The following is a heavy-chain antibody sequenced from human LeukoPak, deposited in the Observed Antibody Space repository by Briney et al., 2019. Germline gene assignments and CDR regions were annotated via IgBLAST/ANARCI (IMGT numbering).Heavy chain of an antibody. V-gene: IGHV1-18*01. CDR3: ARGVISAFDI. Sequence: ASVKVSCKASGYTFTSYGISWVRQAPGQGLEWMGWISPNNGNTNYAQKLQGRVTMTTDTSTTTAYIDLRSLRSDDTAVCHCARGVISAFDIWGQGTMVTVSS. D-gene: IGHD3-22*01. CDR1: GYTFTSYG. J-gene: IGHJ3*02. CDR2: ISPNNGNT.